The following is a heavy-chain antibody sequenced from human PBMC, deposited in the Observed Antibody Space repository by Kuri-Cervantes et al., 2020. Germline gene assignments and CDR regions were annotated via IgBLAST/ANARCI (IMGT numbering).Heavy chain of an antibody. CDR1: GYSISSGYY. V-gene: IGHV4-38-2*01. CDR2: IYHSGST. D-gene: IGHD2-2*01. CDR3: ARSRPRNRSCSSPSCLASGFFDV. Sequence: SETLSLTCAVSGYSISSGYYWGWIRQPPGKGLEWIGSIYHSGSTYYNPSLKSRVTISVDTSKNQFSLKLSSVTAADTAVYYCARSRPRNRSCSSPSCLASGFFDVWGKGTTVTVSS. J-gene: IGHJ6*04.